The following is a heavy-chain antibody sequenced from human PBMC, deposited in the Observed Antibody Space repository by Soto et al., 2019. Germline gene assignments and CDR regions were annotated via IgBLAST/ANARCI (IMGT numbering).Heavy chain of an antibody. CDR3: ANVEGSSYGYPSIFAY. D-gene: IGHD5-18*01. J-gene: IGHJ4*02. Sequence: GGSLRLSCAASGFTFSSYSMSWVRQAPGKGLEWVSAISGSGGSTYYADSVKGRFTISRDNSKNTLYLQMNSLRAEDTAVYYRANVEGSSYGYPSIFAYGGRGPRVTVSS. CDR1: GFTFSSYS. V-gene: IGHV3-23*01. CDR2: ISGSGGST.